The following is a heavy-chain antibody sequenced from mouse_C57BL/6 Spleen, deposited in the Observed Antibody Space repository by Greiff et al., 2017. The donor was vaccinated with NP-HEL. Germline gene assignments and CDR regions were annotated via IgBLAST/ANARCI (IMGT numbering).Heavy chain of an antibody. CDR1: GYTFTDYE. J-gene: IGHJ2*01. CDR3: TRIYYDYDVDYFDY. D-gene: IGHD2-4*01. V-gene: IGHV1-15*01. CDR2: IDPETGGT. Sequence: QVQLQQSGAELVRPGASVTLSCKASGYTFTDYEMHWVKQTPVHGLEWIGAIDPETGGTAYNQKFKGKAILTADKSSSTAYIELRSLTSEDSAVYYCTRIYYDYDVDYFDYWGQGTTLTVSS.